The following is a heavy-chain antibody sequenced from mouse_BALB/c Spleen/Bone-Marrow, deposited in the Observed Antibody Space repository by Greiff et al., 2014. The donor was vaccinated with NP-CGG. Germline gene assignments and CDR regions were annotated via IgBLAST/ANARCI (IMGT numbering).Heavy chain of an antibody. CDR3: ARGAYYGNYFDY. Sequence: QVQLQQSGAELVRPGTSVKVSCKASGYAFTNYLIEWVKQRPGQGLEWIGVINPGSGGTNYNEKFKGKAKLTADKSSSTAYMQLSSLTSDDSAVYFCARGAYYGNYFDYWGQGTTLTVSS. J-gene: IGHJ2*01. V-gene: IGHV1-54*01. D-gene: IGHD2-10*01. CDR2: INPGSGGT. CDR1: GYAFTNYL.